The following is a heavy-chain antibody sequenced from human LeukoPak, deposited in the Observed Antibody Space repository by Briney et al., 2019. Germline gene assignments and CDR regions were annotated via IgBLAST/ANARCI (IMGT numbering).Heavy chain of an antibody. V-gene: IGHV4-59*01. CDR1: IRPISSYY. CDR3: ARGGAISFYVMDV. D-gene: IGHD2-21*01. J-gene: IGHJ6*02. Sequence: SVTLSLTCTVSIRPISSYYWIWIRQPPGKGLEWIGYIYYSGSIKYNPSLKRRVTISVDTSKNQFSLKLNSVTAADTAVYYCARGGAISFYVMDVWGQGTTVTVSS. CDR2: IYYSGSI.